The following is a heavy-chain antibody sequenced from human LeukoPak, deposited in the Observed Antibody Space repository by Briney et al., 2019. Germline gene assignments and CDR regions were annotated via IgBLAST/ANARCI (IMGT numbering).Heavy chain of an antibody. J-gene: IGHJ4*02. V-gene: IGHV3-30*03. CDR1: GFTFSSYG. CDR2: ISYDGSNK. D-gene: IGHD3-16*02. CDR3: ASTYYDYVWGSYRHDY. Sequence: GGSLRLSCAASGFTFSSYGMHWVRQAPGKGLEWVAVISYDGSNKYYADSVKGRFTISRDNAKNSLYLQMNSLRAEDTAVYYCASTYYDYVWGSYRHDYWGQGTLVTVSS.